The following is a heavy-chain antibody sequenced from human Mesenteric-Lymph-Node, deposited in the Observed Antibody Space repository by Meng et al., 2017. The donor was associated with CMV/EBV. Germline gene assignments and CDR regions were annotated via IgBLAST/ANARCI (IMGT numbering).Heavy chain of an antibody. CDR3: ARGQRATVTSRPSPRTYWYFDL. D-gene: IGHD4-17*01. Sequence: YYWSWIRQPPGKGLRWIAEIIPRESTNFHPSLKSRVAISVDASKNQFSLKLSSVTAADTAVYYCARGQRATVTSRPSPRTYWYFDLWGRGTLVTVSS. V-gene: IGHV4-34*01. CDR1: YY. CDR2: IIPREST. J-gene: IGHJ2*01.